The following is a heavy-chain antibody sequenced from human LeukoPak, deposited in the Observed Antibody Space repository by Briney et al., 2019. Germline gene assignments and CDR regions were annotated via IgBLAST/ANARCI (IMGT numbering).Heavy chain of an antibody. CDR2: INHSGST. V-gene: IGHV4-34*01. Sequence: PSETLSLTCAVYGGSFSGYYWSWIRQPPGKGLEWIGEINHSGSTNYNPSLKSRVTISVDTSKNQFSLKLSSVTAADTAVYYCARAKSLWFGELFPVDYWGQGTLVTVSS. CDR3: ARAKSLWFGELFPVDY. CDR1: GGSFSGYY. D-gene: IGHD3-10*01. J-gene: IGHJ4*02.